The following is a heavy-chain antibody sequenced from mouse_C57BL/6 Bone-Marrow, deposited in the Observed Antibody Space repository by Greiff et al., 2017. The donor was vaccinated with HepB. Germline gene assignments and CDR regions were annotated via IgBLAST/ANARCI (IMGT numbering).Heavy chain of an antibody. V-gene: IGHV3-6*01. CDR1: GYSITSGYY. CDR3: AREGKGAMDY. Sequence: EVKLEESGPGLVKPSQSLSLTCSVTGYSITSGYYWNWIRQFPGNKLEWMGYISYDGSNNYNPSLKNRISITRDTSKNQFFLKLNSVTTEDTATYYCAREGKGAMDYWGQGTSVTVSS. J-gene: IGHJ4*01. D-gene: IGHD2-1*01. CDR2: ISYDGSN.